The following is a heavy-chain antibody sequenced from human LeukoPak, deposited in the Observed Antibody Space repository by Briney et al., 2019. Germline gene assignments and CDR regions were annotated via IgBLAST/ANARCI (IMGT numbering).Heavy chain of an antibody. CDR1: GFRFGDYW. Sequence: GGSLRLSCAASGFRFGDYWMTWARHVPGKGLEWVANIKQDGAEKHYAESVEGRVIISRDNAKDSLYLEMDSLKVEDTAVYYCARVGAWDLQRVFDYWGQGTLVTVSS. V-gene: IGHV3-7*01. J-gene: IGHJ4*02. CDR3: ARVGAWDLQRVFDY. D-gene: IGHD1-26*01. CDR2: IKQDGAEK.